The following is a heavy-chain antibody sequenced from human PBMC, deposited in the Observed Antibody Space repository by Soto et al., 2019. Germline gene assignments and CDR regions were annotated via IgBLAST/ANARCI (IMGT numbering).Heavy chain of an antibody. CDR3: AKGLLNGRWYAAD. CDR2: ITDSGSGT. V-gene: IGHV3-23*01. CDR1: GFTFSSCV. D-gene: IGHD6-13*01. J-gene: IGHJ4*02. Sequence: EVPLLESGGGLVQPGESLRLSCGASGFTFSSCVMSWVRQAPGKGLEWVSCITDSGSGTYYADSVKGRFTISRDNSKNTMYLQMNNLRAEDTGVYYCAKGLLNGRWYAADWGQGTLVTVSS.